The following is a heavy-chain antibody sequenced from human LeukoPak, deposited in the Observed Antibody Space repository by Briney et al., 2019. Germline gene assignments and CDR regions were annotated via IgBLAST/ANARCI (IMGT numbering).Heavy chain of an antibody. CDR1: GVTFSTYE. J-gene: IGHJ4*02. D-gene: IGHD3-10*01. CDR3: GKGPLSFGDYVDY. CDR2: ITSSSTTI. Sequence: PGGSLRLSCAASGVTFSTYEMNWGREAPGEGLGWGSYITSSSTTIYYADSVKGRFTTSRDNAKNSLYLQMNSLRAEDTAVYYCGKGPLSFGDYVDYWGQGTLVTVSS. V-gene: IGHV3-48*03.